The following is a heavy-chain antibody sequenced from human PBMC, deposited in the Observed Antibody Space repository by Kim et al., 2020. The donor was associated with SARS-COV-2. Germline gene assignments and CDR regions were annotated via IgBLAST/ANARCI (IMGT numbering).Heavy chain of an antibody. J-gene: IGHJ3*02. D-gene: IGHD6-13*01. CDR3: AKDLRKPKYSSSWYVDAFDI. CDR2: ISYDGSNK. V-gene: IGHV3-30*18. CDR1: GFTFSSYG. Sequence: GGSLRLSCAASGFTFSSYGMHWVRQAPGKGLEWVAVISYDGSNKYYADSVKGRFTISRDNSKNTLYLQMNSLRAEDTAVYYCAKDLRKPKYSSSWYVDAFDIWGQGTMVTVSS.